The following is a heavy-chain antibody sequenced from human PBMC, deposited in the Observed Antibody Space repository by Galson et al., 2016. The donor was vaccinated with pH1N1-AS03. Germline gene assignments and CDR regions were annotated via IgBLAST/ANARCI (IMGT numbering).Heavy chain of an antibody. V-gene: IGHV1-2*04. CDR2: INPNSGVT. CDR1: GYIFTDFY. J-gene: IGHJ6*02. Sequence: SVKVSCKASGYIFTDFYVHWVRQAPGQGLEWMEWINPNSGVTNYAQKFQAWVTMTRDTSSSTAYMELSGLKSDDTAVYYCARDPRGPCSSSTCATAYYFGMDVGGQGTTVIVSS. CDR3: ARDPRGPCSSSTCATAYYFGMDV. D-gene: IGHD2-2*01.